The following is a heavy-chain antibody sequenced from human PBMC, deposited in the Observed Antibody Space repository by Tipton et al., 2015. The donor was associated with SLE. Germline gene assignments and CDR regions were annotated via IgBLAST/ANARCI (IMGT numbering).Heavy chain of an antibody. Sequence: SPRLSCAASGFTFSSYAMNWVRQAPGKGLDWVSSISGSGHSTCYANSVKGRFTIFRDNSKGTLYLQMISLRAEDTAVYYCARDPSGSGPDFDYWGQGTLVTVSS. V-gene: IGHV3-23*01. CDR2: ISGSGHST. CDR3: ARDPSGSGPDFDY. CDR1: GFTFSSYA. J-gene: IGHJ4*02. D-gene: IGHD1-1*01.